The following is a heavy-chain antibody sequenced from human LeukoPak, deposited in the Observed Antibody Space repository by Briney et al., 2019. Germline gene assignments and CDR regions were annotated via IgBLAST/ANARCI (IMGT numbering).Heavy chain of an antibody. CDR2: IYHSGST. CDR1: GYSISSGYY. D-gene: IGHD3-3*01. CDR3: ARHAFGVVINNWFDP. Sequence: SSETLSLTCAVSGYSISSGYYWGWIRQPPGKGLEWIGSIYHSGSTYYNPYIKSRVTISVDTSKNQFSLKLSSVTAADTAVYYCARHAFGVVINNWFDPWGQGTLVTVSS. V-gene: IGHV4-38-2*01. J-gene: IGHJ5*02.